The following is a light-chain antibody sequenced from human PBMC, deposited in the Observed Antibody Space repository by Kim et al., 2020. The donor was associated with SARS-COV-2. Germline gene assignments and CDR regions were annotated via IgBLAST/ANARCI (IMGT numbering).Light chain of an antibody. CDR2: DVI. CDR3: SSYTSRTSLW. J-gene: IGLJ6*01. V-gene: IGLV2-14*03. Sequence: QSALTQPASVSGSPGQSITISCTGTSSDIGSNDYVAWYQQHPGESPKLIIHDVITRPSGVSHRFSGSKSGNTASLTIFGLQAEDEADYFCSSYTSRTSLWFGSGTKV. CDR1: SSDIGSNDY.